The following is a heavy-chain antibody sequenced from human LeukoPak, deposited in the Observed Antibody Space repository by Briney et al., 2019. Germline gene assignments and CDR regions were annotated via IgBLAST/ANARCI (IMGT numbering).Heavy chain of an antibody. J-gene: IGHJ4*02. D-gene: IGHD1-26*01. CDR1: GFTFSTYW. CDR2: INSDGSTT. Sequence: GGSLRLSCAASGFTFSTYWMHWVRQAPGKGLVWVSRINSDGSTTSYADSVKGRFTISRDNAKNTLYLQMNSLRVEDTAVYYCARDLGYYRADYWGQGTLVTVSS. CDR3: ARDLGYYRADY. V-gene: IGHV3-74*01.